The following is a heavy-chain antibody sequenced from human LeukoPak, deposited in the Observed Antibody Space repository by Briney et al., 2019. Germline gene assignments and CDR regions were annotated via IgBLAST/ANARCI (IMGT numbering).Heavy chain of an antibody. V-gene: IGHV4-34*01. D-gene: IGHD1-1*01. CDR2: INQSGST. CDR3: ARRWNARLYNWFDP. J-gene: IGHJ5*02. CDR1: GGSFSGYY. Sequence: PSETLSLTCAVYGGSFSGYYWNWIRQSPGKGLEWIGEINQSGSTSYNPPLKSRVTISVDTSKNHFSLKVSSVTAADTAVYYCARRWNARLYNWFDPWGQGTLVTVSS.